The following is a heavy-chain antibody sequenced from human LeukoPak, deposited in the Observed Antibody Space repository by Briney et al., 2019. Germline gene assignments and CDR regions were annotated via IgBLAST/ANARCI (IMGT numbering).Heavy chain of an antibody. CDR1: GFTLSSRW. J-gene: IGHJ4*02. Sequence: GGSLRLSCVVSGFTLSSRWMMWVRQAPGEGLEWMTNINRDGSEKNYVDSVKGRFTITRDNAENSLYLQMNSLRVEDSAIYYCATYDSWSGYNIAYWGQGTLVTVSS. CDR2: INRDGSEK. CDR3: ATYDSWSGYNIAY. D-gene: IGHD3-3*01. V-gene: IGHV3-7*03.